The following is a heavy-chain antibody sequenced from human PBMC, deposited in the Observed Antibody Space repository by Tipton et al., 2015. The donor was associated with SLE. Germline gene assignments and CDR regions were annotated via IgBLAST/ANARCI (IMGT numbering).Heavy chain of an antibody. D-gene: IGHD3-9*01. Sequence: SLRLSCTASGFTFGDYAMSWVRQAPGKGLEWVGFIRSKAYGGTTEYAASVKGRFTISRDDSKSIAYLQMNSLKTEDTAVYYCTRGESEPRLRYFDWYYSPIYYYYGMDVWGQGTTVTVSS. J-gene: IGHJ6*02. CDR3: TRGESEPRLRYFDWYYSPIYYYYGMDV. V-gene: IGHV3-49*04. CDR1: GFTFGDYA. CDR2: IRSKAYGGTT.